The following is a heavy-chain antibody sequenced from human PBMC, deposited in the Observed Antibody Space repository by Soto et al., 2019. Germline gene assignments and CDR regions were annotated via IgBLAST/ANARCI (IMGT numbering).Heavy chain of an antibody. D-gene: IGHD2-15*01. CDR2: IWNDGSHA. CDR3: ARDQTDSGGYSDS. CDR1: GFPFRSYG. Sequence: PGGSLRLSCEGSGFPFRSYGIQWVRQAPGKGLAWLGLIWNDGSHAYYADSVKGRFTISRDNSKNTVFLQVSNLRAEDTAVYFCARDQTDSGGYSDSWGQGTLVTVSS. V-gene: IGHV3-33*01. J-gene: IGHJ4*02.